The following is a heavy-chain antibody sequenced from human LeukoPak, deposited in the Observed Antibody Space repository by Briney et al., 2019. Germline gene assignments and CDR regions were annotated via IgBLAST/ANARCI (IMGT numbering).Heavy chain of an antibody. D-gene: IGHD5-12*01. J-gene: IGHJ4*02. Sequence: GGSLRLSCAASGFTFSSYNMNWVRQAPGQGLDWVSYISSSGSTIYYADSVKGRFTISRDNAKNSLYLQMNSLRAEDTAVYYCARAPPGGYSGYDFDYWGQGTLVTVSS. CDR1: GFTFSSYN. V-gene: IGHV3-48*01. CDR3: ARAPPGGYSGYDFDY. CDR2: ISSSGSTI.